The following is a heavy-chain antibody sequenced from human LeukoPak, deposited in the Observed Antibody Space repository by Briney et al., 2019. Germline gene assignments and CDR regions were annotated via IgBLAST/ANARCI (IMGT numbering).Heavy chain of an antibody. J-gene: IGHJ3*02. CDR3: ARVSSGSHPPPRSAIDI. D-gene: IGHD1-26*01. CDR1: GYTFTSYY. V-gene: IGHV1-46*01. CDR2: INPSGGST. Sequence: ASVKVSCKASGYTFTSYYMHWVRQAPGQGLEWMGIINPSGGSTSYAQKFQGRVTMTRDTSTSTVYMELSSLRSEDTAVYYCARVSSGSHPPPRSAIDIWGQGTMVTVSS.